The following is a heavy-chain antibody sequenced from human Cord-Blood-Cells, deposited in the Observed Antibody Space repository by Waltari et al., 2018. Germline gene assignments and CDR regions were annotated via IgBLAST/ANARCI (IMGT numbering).Heavy chain of an antibody. CDR1: GGTFSSNA. Sequence: QVQLVQSGAEVKKPGSSVKVSCKASGGTFSSNAISWVRQAPGQGLAWMGGIIPILGIANYAQKFQGRVTITADESTSTAYMELSSLRSEDTAVYYCARGGYCSSTSCPYYFDYWGQGTLVTVSS. D-gene: IGHD2-2*01. J-gene: IGHJ4*02. CDR2: IIPILGIA. V-gene: IGHV1-69*04. CDR3: ARGGYCSSTSCPYYFDY.